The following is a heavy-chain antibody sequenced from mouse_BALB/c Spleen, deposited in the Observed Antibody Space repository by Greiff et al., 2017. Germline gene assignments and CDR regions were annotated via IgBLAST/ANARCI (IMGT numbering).Heavy chain of an antibody. Sequence: VQLQQSGPELVKPGASVKMSCKASGFTFTDYYMKWVKQSPGKSLEWIGDINPNNGDTFYKQKFKGKATLTVDKSSSTAYMQLNSLTSEDSAVYYCASWLAYWGQGTLVTVSA. J-gene: IGHJ3*01. CDR2: INPNNGDT. CDR3: ASWLAY. CDR1: GFTFTDYY. V-gene: IGHV1-26*01.